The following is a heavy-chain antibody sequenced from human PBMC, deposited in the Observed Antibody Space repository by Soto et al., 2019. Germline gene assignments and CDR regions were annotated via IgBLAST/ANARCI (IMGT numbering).Heavy chain of an antibody. CDR2: IYYSGST. CDR3: ARVDVLMVYAIGY. J-gene: IGHJ4*02. Sequence: SETLSLTCTVSGGSISSGGYYWSWIRQHPGKGLEWIGYIYYSGSTYYNPSLKSRVTISVDTSKNQFSLKLSSVTAADTAVYYGARVDVLMVYAIGYWAQGTQVTVSS. CDR1: GGSISSGGYY. V-gene: IGHV4-31*03. D-gene: IGHD2-8*01.